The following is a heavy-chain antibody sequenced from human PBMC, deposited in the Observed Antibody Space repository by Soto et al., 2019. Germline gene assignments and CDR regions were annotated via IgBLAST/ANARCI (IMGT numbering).Heavy chain of an antibody. J-gene: IGHJ4*02. D-gene: IGHD5-12*01. Sequence: QITLKESGPTLVKPTQTLTLTCTFSGFSLSTSRVGVGWIRQPPGKALEWLALIYWDDDKRYSPSLKSRLTITKDTSKNQVVLTMTNMDPVDTATYYCAHRRSGYSGYAYFDYWGQGTLVTVSS. CDR2: IYWDDDK. CDR3: AHRRSGYSGYAYFDY. V-gene: IGHV2-5*02. CDR1: GFSLSTSRVG.